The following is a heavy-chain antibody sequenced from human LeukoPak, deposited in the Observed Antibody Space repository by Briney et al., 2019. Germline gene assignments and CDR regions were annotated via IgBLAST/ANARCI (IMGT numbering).Heavy chain of an antibody. CDR3: ARHSTGYSSSWYLDYYYYYGMDV. CDR1: GGSISSYY. D-gene: IGHD6-13*01. V-gene: IGHV4-4*07. Sequence: SETLSLTCTVSGGSISSYYWSWIRQPAGKGLEWIGRIYTSGSTNYNPSLKSRVTMSVDTSKNQFSLKLSSVTAADMAVYYCARHSTGYSSSWYLDYYYYYGMDVWGQGTTVTVSS. J-gene: IGHJ6*02. CDR2: IYTSGST.